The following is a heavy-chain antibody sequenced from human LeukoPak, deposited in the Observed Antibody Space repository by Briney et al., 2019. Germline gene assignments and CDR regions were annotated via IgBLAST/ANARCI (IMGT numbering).Heavy chain of an antibody. D-gene: IGHD3-16*02. CDR2: IYSGGST. V-gene: IGHV3-53*01. J-gene: IGHJ1*01. CDR3: ARLVEGDVYFHP. CDR1: GFTVSSDS. Sequence: GGSLRLSCTVSGFTVSSDSMSWVRQAPGKGLEWVSFIYSGGSTHYSASVKGRFTISRDNSKNTLYLQMNSLRAEDTAVYYCARLVEGDVYFHPWGQGTLVTVSS.